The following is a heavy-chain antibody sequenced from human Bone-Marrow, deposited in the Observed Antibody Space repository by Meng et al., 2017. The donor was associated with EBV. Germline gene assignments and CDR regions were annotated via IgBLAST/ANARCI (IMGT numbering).Heavy chain of an antibody. Sequence: QLWQLGAGLFKPSWTLSPTCAVHGGSFGGYYWSWIRQPPGKGLEWIGEINHSGSTNYNPSLKSRVTISVDTSKNQFSLKLSSVTAADTAVYYCASQIKYGDYDEGGFDYWGQGTLVTVSS. V-gene: IGHV4-34*01. D-gene: IGHD4-17*01. CDR2: INHSGST. CDR1: GGSFGGYY. CDR3: ASQIKYGDYDEGGFDY. J-gene: IGHJ4*02.